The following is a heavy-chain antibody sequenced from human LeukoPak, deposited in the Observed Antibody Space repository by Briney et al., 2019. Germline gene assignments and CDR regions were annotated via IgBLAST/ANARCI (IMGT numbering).Heavy chain of an antibody. CDR1: GYTFTSYD. V-gene: IGHV1-8*01. D-gene: IGHD3-22*01. J-gene: IGHJ4*02. CDR3: ASAAINYYDSSGRRREY. CDR2: MNPNSGNT. Sequence: GASVKVSCKASGYTFTSYDINWVRQATGQGLERMGWMNPNSGNTGYAQKFQGRVTMTRNTSISTAYMELSSLRSEDTAVYYCASAAINYYDSSGRRREYWGQGTLVTVSS.